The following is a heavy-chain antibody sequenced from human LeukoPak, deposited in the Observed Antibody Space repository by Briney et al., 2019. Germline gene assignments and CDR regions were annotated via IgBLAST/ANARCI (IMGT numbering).Heavy chain of an antibody. D-gene: IGHD6-13*01. V-gene: IGHV3-33*01. CDR1: GFTFSSYG. J-gene: IGHJ4*02. CDR3: ARALRYSGPWTPGKSQTALDY. Sequence: GRSLRLSCAASGFTFSSYGMHWVRQAPGKGLEWVAVIWYDGSNKYYADSVKGRFTISRDSSKNTLYLQMNSLRAEDTAVYYCARALRYSGPWTPGKSQTALDYWGQGTLVTVSS. CDR2: IWYDGSNK.